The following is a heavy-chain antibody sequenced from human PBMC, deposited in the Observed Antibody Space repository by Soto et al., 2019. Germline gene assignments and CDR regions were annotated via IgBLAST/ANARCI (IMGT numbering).Heavy chain of an antibody. CDR1: GFTVNSNY. V-gene: IGHV3-66*01. Sequence: GGSLRLSCAASGFTVNSNYMSWVRQAPGKGLEWVSVIYSGGTTYYADSVKGRFTISRDNSKNTLYLQMNSLRAEDTAVYYCARGGSYDSSNLSRFSEIWGQGTLVTVSS. D-gene: IGHD4-4*01. J-gene: IGHJ4*02. CDR2: IYSGGTT. CDR3: ARGGSYDSSNLSRFSEI.